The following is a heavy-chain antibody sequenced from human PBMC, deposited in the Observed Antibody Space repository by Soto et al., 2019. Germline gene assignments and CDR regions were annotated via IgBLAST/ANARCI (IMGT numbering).Heavy chain of an antibody. Sequence: EVQLVESGGGLVQPGRSLRLSCTASGFTFGDYAMSWFRQAPGKGLEWVGFIRSKAYGGTTEYAASVKGRFTISRDDSKSIAYLQMNSLKTEDTAVYYCTRGQSPHYYYYYYMDVWGKGTTVTVSS. CDR3: TRGQSPHYYYYYYMDV. CDR2: IRSKAYGGTT. J-gene: IGHJ6*03. V-gene: IGHV3-49*03. CDR1: GFTFGDYA.